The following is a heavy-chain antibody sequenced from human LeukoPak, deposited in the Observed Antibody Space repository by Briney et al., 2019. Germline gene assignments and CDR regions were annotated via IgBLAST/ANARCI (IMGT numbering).Heavy chain of an antibody. V-gene: IGHV3-23*01. D-gene: IGHD6-13*01. CDR1: GFTFSSYA. Sequence: GGSLRLSCAASGFTFSSYAMSWVRQAPGKGLEWVSAISGSGGSTYYADSVKGRFTISRDNSKNTLYLQMNSLGAEDTAVYYCAKAQRSTYSSSWYYYYGMDVWGQGTTVTVSS. CDR2: ISGSGGST. J-gene: IGHJ6*02. CDR3: AKAQRSTYSSSWYYYYGMDV.